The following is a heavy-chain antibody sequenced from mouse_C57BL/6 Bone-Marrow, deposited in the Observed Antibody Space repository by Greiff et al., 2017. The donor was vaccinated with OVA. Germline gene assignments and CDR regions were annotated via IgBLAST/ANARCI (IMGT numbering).Heavy chain of an antibody. J-gene: IGHJ2*01. CDR2: IDPEDGDT. CDR1: GFTITDYY. Sequence: EVKVVESGAELVKPGASVKLSCTASGFTITDYYMHWVKQRTEQGLEWIGRIDPEDGDTKYAPKFQGKATITADTSSNTAYLQRSSLTSEDTAVYYCARRIPDYYGSSPYYFDYWGQGTTLTVSS. CDR3: ARRIPDYYGSSPYYFDY. D-gene: IGHD1-1*01. V-gene: IGHV14-2*01.